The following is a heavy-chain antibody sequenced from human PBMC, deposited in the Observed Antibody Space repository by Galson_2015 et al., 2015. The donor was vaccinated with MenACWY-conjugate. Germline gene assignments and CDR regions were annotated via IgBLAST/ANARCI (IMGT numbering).Heavy chain of an antibody. D-gene: IGHD6-13*01. Sequence: SLRLSCAASGFTVSSNYMSWVRQAPGKGLEWVSIIYSGDSKNYADSVKGRFTISRDHSKNTLYPQMNSLRAEDTAVYYCARESAIAAAGTTYDYWGQGTLVTVPS. CDR2: IYSGDSK. V-gene: IGHV3-66*01. CDR3: ARESAIAAAGTTYDY. J-gene: IGHJ4*02. CDR1: GFTVSSNY.